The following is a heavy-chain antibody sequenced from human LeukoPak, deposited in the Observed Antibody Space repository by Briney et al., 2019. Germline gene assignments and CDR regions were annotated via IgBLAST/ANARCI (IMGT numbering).Heavy chain of an antibody. CDR1: GFTFSGSA. D-gene: IGHD3-22*01. V-gene: IGHV3-73*01. CDR3: TRPEYYYDSSGDRD. CDR2: IRGKANSYAT. J-gene: IGHJ4*01. Sequence: PGGSLRLSCAASGFTFSGSAMHWVRQASGKGLEWVGRIRGKANSYATAYAASVKGRFTISRDDSKNTADQQMNSLKTEDTAVYYCTRPEYYYDSSGDRDWGQGTLVTVSS.